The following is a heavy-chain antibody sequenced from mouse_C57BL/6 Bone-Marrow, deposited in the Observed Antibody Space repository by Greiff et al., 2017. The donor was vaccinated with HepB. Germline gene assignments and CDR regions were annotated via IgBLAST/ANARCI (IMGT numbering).Heavy chain of an antibody. CDR2: IDPENGDT. V-gene: IGHV14-4*01. CDR1: GFNIKDDY. Sequence: VTLKVSGAELVRPGASVKLSCTASGFNIKDDYMHWVKQRPEQGLEWIGWIDPENGDTEYASKFQGKATITADTSSNTAYLQLSSLTSEDTAVYYCTTITTVVYWYFDVWGTGTTVTVSS. J-gene: IGHJ1*03. CDR3: TTITTVVYWYFDV. D-gene: IGHD1-1*01.